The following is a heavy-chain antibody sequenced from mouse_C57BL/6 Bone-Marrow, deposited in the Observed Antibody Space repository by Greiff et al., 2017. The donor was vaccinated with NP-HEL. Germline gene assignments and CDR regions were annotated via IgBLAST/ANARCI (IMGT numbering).Heavy chain of an antibody. V-gene: IGHV1-63*01. CDR3: ARFYDGYHWYFDV. CDR2: IYPGGGYT. Sequence: QVQLQQSGAELVRPGTSVKMSCKASGYTFTNYWIGWAKQRPGHGLEWIGDIYPGGGYTNYNEKFKGKATLTVNKSSSTAYMELRSLTSEDSAVYYCARFYDGYHWYFDVWGTGTTVTVSS. D-gene: IGHD2-3*01. CDR1: GYTFTNYW. J-gene: IGHJ1*03.